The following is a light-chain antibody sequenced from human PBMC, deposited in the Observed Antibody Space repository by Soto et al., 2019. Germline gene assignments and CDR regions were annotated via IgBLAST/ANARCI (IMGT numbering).Light chain of an antibody. J-gene: IGLJ3*02. CDR3: AAWDANLRGVV. V-gene: IGLV1-47*02. CDR1: SSNIGSNY. CDR2: SNS. Sequence: QSVLTQPPSASGTPGQRVTVSCSGSSSNIGSNYVYWYQHLPGTAPKLLIFSNSQRPSGVPDRFSGSKSGTSASLAISGLRSEDEADYYCAAWDANLRGVVFGGGTKVTVL.